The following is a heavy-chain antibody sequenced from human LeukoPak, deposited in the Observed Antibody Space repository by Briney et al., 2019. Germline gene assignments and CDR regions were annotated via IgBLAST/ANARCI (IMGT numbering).Heavy chain of an antibody. CDR2: VSSTGTP. CDR1: GVPLSGYYY. D-gene: IGHD4-17*01. V-gene: IGHV4-4*07. Sequence: PSETLSLTSTVSGVPLSGYYYWTWIRQPAGKGLEWIGRVSSTGTPEYNPSLKNRVAISVDPSERRFFLTVSSVTAADTAVYYCARSANNGDYEYFLLWGQGTLVTVAS. J-gene: IGHJ1*01. CDR3: ARSANNGDYEYFLL.